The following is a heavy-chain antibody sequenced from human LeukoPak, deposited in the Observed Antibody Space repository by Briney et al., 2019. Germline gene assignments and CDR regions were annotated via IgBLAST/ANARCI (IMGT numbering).Heavy chain of an antibody. CDR3: AKWGFDFWSGHFGLDV. Sequence: ASVKVSCKASGYTFTGYYMHWVRQAPGQGLEWMGWINPNSGGTNYAQKFQGRVTMTRDTSIITAYMELSRLRSDDTAVYYCAKWGFDFWSGHFGLDVWGQGTTVTVS. J-gene: IGHJ6*02. CDR1: GYTFTGYY. CDR2: INPNSGGT. D-gene: IGHD3-3*01. V-gene: IGHV1-2*02.